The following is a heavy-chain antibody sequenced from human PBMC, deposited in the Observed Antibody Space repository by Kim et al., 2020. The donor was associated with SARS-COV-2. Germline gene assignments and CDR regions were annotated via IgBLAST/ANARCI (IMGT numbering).Heavy chain of an antibody. Sequence: GGSLRLSCAASGFSFSDHYMDWVRQAPGKGLEWVARIRNKASGYTTEYAASVKGRFTISREDLQNSLFLQMNSLNTEDTAVYFCTDLTTTRGSDYWGQGT. CDR2: IRNKASGYTT. V-gene: IGHV3-72*01. J-gene: IGHJ4*02. CDR3: TDLTTTRGSDY. D-gene: IGHD1-1*01. CDR1: GFSFSDHY.